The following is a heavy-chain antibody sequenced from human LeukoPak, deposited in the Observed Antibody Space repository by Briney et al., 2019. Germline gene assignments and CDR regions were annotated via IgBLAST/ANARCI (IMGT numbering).Heavy chain of an antibody. D-gene: IGHD6-19*01. CDR1: GGSISSSSYY. J-gene: IGHJ4*02. CDR2: IYYSGST. Sequence: SETLSLTCTVSGGSISSSSYYWGWIRQPPGKGLEWIGSIYYSGSTYYNPSLKSRVAISVDTSKNQFSLKLSSVTAADTAVYYCARIAVAGREGGYWGQGTLVTVSS. CDR3: ARIAVAGREGGY. V-gene: IGHV4-39*01.